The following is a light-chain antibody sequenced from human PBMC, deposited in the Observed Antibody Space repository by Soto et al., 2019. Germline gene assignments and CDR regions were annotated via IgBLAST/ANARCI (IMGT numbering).Light chain of an antibody. V-gene: IGKV3-11*01. J-gene: IGKJ5*01. CDR3: HQRSKGIT. CDR1: QSVSTY. Sequence: EIELTQSPATLSLSPGERATLSCRASQSVSTYLAWYQQKPGQAPRLLIYDASNRATGIPARFSGSGSGTDFTLTISSLEPEDFAVYSCHQRSKGITFGQGTRLEIK. CDR2: DAS.